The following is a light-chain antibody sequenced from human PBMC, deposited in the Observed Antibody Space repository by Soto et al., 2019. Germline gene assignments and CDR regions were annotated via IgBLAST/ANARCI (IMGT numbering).Light chain of an antibody. V-gene: IGKV3-20*01. CDR1: QSVSSSY. CDR2: GAS. J-gene: IGKJ5*01. CDR3: QQYSRSPPIT. Sequence: EIVLTQSPGTLSLSPGERATLSCRASQSVSSSYLAWYQQKPGQAPRLLIYGASSRATGIPDRFSGSGSGTDFTLTISSLEPEDFAVYYCQQYSRSPPITFGQGTRLEI.